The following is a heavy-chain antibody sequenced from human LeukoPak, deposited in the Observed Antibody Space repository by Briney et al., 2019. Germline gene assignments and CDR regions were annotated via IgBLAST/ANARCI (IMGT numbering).Heavy chain of an antibody. CDR1: GFTFSSYS. J-gene: IGHJ6*03. CDR2: ISSSSSYI. CDR3: ARPKDYCSSTSCYSYYYYYMDV. Sequence: GGSLRLSCAASGFTFSSYSMNWVRQAPGKGLECVSSISSSSSYIYYADSVKGRFTISRDNAKNSLYLQMNSLRAEDTAVYYCARPKDYCSSTSCYSYYYYYMDVWGKGTTVTVSS. D-gene: IGHD2-2*01. V-gene: IGHV3-21*01.